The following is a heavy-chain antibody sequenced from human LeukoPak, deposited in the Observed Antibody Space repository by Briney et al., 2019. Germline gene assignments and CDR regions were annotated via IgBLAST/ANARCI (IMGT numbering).Heavy chain of an antibody. J-gene: IGHJ4*02. CDR1: GDSISNYY. V-gene: IGHV4-59*08. D-gene: IGHD5-24*01. CDR3: ARHFWGDGYNPTFDY. Sequence: TSETLSLTCTVSGDSISNYYWSWIRQPPGKGLEWLGYIYYSGSTNYNPSLKSRFTISVDTSKSHFSLNLNYVTAADTTVYYCARHFWGDGYNPTFDYWGQGTLVTVSS. CDR2: IYYSGST.